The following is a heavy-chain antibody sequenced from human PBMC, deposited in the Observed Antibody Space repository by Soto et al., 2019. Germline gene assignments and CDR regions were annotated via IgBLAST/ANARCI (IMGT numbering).Heavy chain of an antibody. D-gene: IGHD3-22*01. CDR2: ISYDGSNK. J-gene: IGHJ6*02. V-gene: IGHV3-30*18. Sequence: PGGSLRLSCAASGFTFSSYGMHWVRQAPGKGLEWVAVISYDGSNKYYADSVKGRFTISRDSSKNTLYLQMNSLRAEDTAVYYCAKNPEYYYDSSGSRYYYGMDVWGQGTTVTVSS. CDR1: GFTFSSYG. CDR3: AKNPEYYYDSSGSRYYYGMDV.